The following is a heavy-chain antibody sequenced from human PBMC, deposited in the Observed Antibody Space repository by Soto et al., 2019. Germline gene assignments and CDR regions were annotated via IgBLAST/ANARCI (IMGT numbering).Heavy chain of an antibody. Sequence: EVQLLESGGGLVQPGGSLRLSCAASGFTFSSYAMSWVRQAPGKGLEWVSAISGSGGSTYYADSVKGRFTISRDNSKNTLYLQMSSRRAEDTAVYYCAKIPITIFGVVIIPYYYYMDVWGKGTTVTVSS. CDR2: ISGSGGST. D-gene: IGHD3-3*01. CDR3: AKIPITIFGVVIIPYYYYMDV. J-gene: IGHJ6*03. CDR1: GFTFSSYA. V-gene: IGHV3-23*01.